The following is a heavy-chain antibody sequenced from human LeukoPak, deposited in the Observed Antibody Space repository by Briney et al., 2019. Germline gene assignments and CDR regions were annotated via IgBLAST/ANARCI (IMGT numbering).Heavy chain of an antibody. CDR3: AKFDHLGWPAFDI. J-gene: IGHJ3*02. D-gene: IGHD1-14*01. CDR2: IIPIFGTA. CDR1: GGTFSSYA. V-gene: IGHV1-69*13. Sequence: ASVKVSCKASGGTFSSYAISWVRQAPGQGLEWMGGIIPIFGTANYAQKFQGRVTITADESTSTAYMELSSLRSEDTAVYYCAKFDHLGWPAFDIWGQGTMVTVSS.